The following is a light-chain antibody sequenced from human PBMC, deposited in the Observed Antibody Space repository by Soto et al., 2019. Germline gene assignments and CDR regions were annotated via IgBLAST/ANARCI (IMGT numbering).Light chain of an antibody. V-gene: IGKV3-20*01. CDR3: QQYATSRLT. CDR1: QSVSSSQ. J-gene: IGKJ4*01. Sequence: EIVLTQSPGTLSLSPGERATLSCRASQSVSSSQLVWYQQKLGQAPRLLIYGTSSRATGIPDRFSGSGSGTDFTLTISRLEPEDFAVYYCQQYATSRLTFGGGTKVEIK. CDR2: GTS.